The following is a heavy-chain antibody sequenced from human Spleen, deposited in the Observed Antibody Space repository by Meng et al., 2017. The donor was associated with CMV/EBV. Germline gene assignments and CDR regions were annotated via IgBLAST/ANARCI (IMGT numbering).Heavy chain of an antibody. Sequence: QVQLQESGPGLVKPSXXLSLTCTVSGGSISSGDYYWSWIRQPPGKGLEWIGYIYYSGSTYYNPSLKSRVTISVDTSKNQFSLKLSSVTAADTAVYYCARAGYYYDSSGYFGFDYWGQGTLVTVSS. V-gene: IGHV4-30-4*08. CDR2: IYYSGST. D-gene: IGHD3-22*01. J-gene: IGHJ4*02. CDR3: ARAGYYYDSSGYFGFDY. CDR1: GGSISSGDYY.